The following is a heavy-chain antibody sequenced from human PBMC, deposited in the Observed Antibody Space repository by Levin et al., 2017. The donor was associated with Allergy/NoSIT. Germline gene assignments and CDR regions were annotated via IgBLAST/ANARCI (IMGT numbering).Heavy chain of an antibody. Sequence: LSLTCAASGFTFSSSWMYWARQPPGKGLVWVSHISTDGTRTNYADSVKGRFTISRDNAKNTLYLQMSSLRAEDTAVYYCASSGSYGFWGQGTLVTVSS. CDR1: GFTFSSSW. CDR3: ASSGSYGF. D-gene: IGHD3-10*01. J-gene: IGHJ4*02. V-gene: IGHV3-74*01. CDR2: ISTDGTRT.